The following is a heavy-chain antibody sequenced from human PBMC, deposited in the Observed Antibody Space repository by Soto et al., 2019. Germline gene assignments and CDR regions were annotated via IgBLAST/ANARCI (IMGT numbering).Heavy chain of an antibody. D-gene: IGHD2-2*02. V-gene: IGHV1-24*01. J-gene: IGHJ4*02. CDR3: ATDPGEYCSSTSCYISDY. CDR2: FDPEDGET. Sequence: GASVKVSCKVSGYTLTELSMHWVRQAPGKGLEWMGGFDPEDGETIYAQKFQGRVTMTEDTSTDTAYMELSSLRSEDTAVYYCATDPGEYCSSTSCYISDYWGQGTLVTAPQ. CDR1: GYTLTELS.